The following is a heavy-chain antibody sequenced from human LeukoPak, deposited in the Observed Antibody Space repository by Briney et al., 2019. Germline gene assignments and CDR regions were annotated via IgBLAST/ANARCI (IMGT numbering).Heavy chain of an antibody. Sequence: ASVKVSCKASGYTFTGYYMHWVRQAPGQGLEWMGWINPNSGGTNYAQKFQGRVTMTRDTSISTAYMELSRLRSDDTAVYYCARACGYSYGTMAYWGQGNLVTVS. J-gene: IGHJ4*02. CDR1: GYTFTGYY. CDR3: ARACGYSYGTMAY. D-gene: IGHD5-18*01. V-gene: IGHV1-2*02. CDR2: INPNSGGT.